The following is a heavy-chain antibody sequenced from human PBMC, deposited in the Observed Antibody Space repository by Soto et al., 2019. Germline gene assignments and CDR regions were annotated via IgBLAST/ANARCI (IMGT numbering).Heavy chain of an antibody. V-gene: IGHV3-23*01. D-gene: IGHD2-15*01. CDR2: ISGSGGST. CDR1: GFTFSSYA. J-gene: IGHJ4*02. CDR3: AKDLGYCSGGSCRHPYIGFDY. Sequence: EVQLLESGGGLVQPGGSLRLSCAASGFTFSSYAMSWVRQAPGKGLEWVSAISGSGGSTYYADSVKGRFTISRDNSKNTLYQQINSRRAEDTAVYYCAKDLGYCSGGSCRHPYIGFDYWGQGTLVTVSS.